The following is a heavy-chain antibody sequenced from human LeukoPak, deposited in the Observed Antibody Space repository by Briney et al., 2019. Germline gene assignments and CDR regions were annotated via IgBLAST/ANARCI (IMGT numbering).Heavy chain of an antibody. V-gene: IGHV3-23*01. CDR1: GFTFSSHG. Sequence: GGSLRLSCAASGFTFSSHGMNWVRQAPGKGLEWVSAISGSGGSTYYADSVKGRFTISRDNSKNTLYLQMNSLRAEDTAVYYCAKDQTTITMVRGVMAEWGQGTLVTVSS. J-gene: IGHJ4*02. D-gene: IGHD3-10*01. CDR3: AKDQTTITMVRGVMAE. CDR2: ISGSGGST.